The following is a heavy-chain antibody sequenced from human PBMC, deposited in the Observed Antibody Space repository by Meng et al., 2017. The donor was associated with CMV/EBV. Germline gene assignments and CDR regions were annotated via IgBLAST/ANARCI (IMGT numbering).Heavy chain of an antibody. CDR2: ISAYNGNT. Sequence: ASVKVSCKASGYTFTSYGISWARQAPGQGLEWMGWISAYNGNTNYAQKLQGRVTMTTGTSTSTAYMELRSLRSDDTAVYYCARQCEWGGGSCYGYYYYGMDVWGQGTTVTVSS. D-gene: IGHD2-15*01. CDR1: GYTFTSYG. J-gene: IGHJ6*02. V-gene: IGHV1-18*01. CDR3: ARQCEWGGGSCYGYYYYGMDV.